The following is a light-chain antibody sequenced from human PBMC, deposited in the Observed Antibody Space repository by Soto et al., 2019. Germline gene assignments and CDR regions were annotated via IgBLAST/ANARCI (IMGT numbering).Light chain of an antibody. CDR3: QSYDSRLSGYV. CDR2: GNS. Sequence: QSVLTQPPSVSGAPGQRVTISCTGSSSNIGAGYDVHWYQQLPGTAPKLLIYGNSKRPSGVPDRFSGSKSGTSASLAITGLKDEDEADYYCQSYDSRLSGYVFGTGTKLTVL. V-gene: IGLV1-40*01. J-gene: IGLJ1*01. CDR1: SSNIGAGYD.